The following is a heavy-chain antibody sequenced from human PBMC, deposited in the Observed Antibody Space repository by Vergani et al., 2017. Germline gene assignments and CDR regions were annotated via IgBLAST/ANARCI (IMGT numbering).Heavy chain of an antibody. D-gene: IGHD1-1*01. Sequence: QVQLVQSGAEVKKPGSSVKVSCKASGGTFSSYAISWVRQAPGQGLEWMGGIIPFFGTANYAQKFQGRVTITADESTSTAYMELSSLRSEDTAVYYCARRSGQGVQKTHYYYYMDVWGKGTTVTVSS. J-gene: IGHJ6*03. CDR3: ARRSGQGVQKTHYYYYMDV. V-gene: IGHV1-69*01. CDR1: GGTFSSYA. CDR2: IIPFFGTA.